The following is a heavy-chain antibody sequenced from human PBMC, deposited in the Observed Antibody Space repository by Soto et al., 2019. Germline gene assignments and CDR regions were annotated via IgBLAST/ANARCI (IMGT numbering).Heavy chain of an antibody. CDR2: IYPSDSDT. D-gene: IGHD3-3*01. CDR1: GYNFAGYW. J-gene: IGHJ4*02. Sequence: PGESLNISCKGSGYNFAGYWIAWVRQMPGKRLELMGIIYPSDSDTRYRPKFQGQVTISADKSISSAYLHWSSLRASDTAMYYCARGGVSTRTFDYWGQGTPVTVSS. V-gene: IGHV5-51*01. CDR3: ARGGVSTRTFDY.